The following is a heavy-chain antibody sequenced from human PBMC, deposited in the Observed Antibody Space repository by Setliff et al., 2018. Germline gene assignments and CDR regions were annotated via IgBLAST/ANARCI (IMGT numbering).Heavy chain of an antibody. CDR2: ISGFTGDT. V-gene: IGHV1-18*01. J-gene: IGHJ4*02. CDR1: GFMFSTYG. D-gene: IGHD2-21*02. Sequence: ASVKVSCKTSGFMFSTYGLSWVRQAPGQGPEWIGCISGFTGDTKYAPKFQDRVILTIDESSTTAHMELRSLTSDDTAFYYCARSSAPSVVLTADVDYWGQGTLVTV. CDR3: ARSSAPSVVLTADVDY.